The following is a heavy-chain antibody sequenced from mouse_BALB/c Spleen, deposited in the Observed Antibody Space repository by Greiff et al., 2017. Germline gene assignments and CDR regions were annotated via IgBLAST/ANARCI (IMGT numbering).Heavy chain of an antibody. CDR1: GFTFSSYA. D-gene: IGHD1-1*01. CDR3: ARHYGSSYEYFDD. J-gene: IGHJ2*01. CDR2: ISNGGGST. Sequence: EVKLMESGGGLVKPGGSLKLSCAASGFTFSSYAMSWVRQTPEKRLEWVAYISNGGGSTYYPDTVKGRFTISRDNAKNTLYLQMSSLKSEDTAMYYCARHYGSSYEYFDDWGQGTTLTVSS. V-gene: IGHV5-12-2*01.